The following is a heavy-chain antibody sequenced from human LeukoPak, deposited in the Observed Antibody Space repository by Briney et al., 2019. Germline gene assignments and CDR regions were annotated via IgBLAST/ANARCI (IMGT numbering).Heavy chain of an antibody. CDR1: GGSISSYY. D-gene: IGHD6-13*01. Sequence: PSETLSLTCTVSGGSISSYYWSWIRQPPGKGLEWIGYIYYSGSTNYNPSLKSRVTISVDTSKNQFSLKLSSVTAADTAVYYCARGIPGIAAAGSYAFDIWGQGTMVTVSS. J-gene: IGHJ3*02. CDR3: ARGIPGIAAAGSYAFDI. CDR2: IYYSGST. V-gene: IGHV4-59*08.